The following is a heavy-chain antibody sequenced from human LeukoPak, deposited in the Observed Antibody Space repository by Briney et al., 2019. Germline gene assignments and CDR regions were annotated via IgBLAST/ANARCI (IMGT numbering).Heavy chain of an antibody. V-gene: IGHV4-4*07. J-gene: IGHJ4*02. CDR2: IYISGST. CDR1: GGSLSNYY. CDR3: ARESSRYPYYFDY. D-gene: IGHD3-22*01. Sequence: PSETLSLTCTVSGGSLSNYYWTLIRQPAGKGLEWIGRIYISGSTNYNPSLKSRVTMSLDTSKNQFSVKLTSETAADTAVYYCARESSRYPYYFDYWGQGTLVTVSS.